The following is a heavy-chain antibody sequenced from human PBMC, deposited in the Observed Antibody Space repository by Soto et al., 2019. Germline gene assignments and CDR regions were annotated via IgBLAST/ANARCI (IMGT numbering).Heavy chain of an antibody. CDR1: GFTFSSYA. CDR2: ISYDGSNK. Sequence: QVQLVESGGGVVQPGRSLRLSCAASGFTFSSYAMHWVRQAPGKGLEWVAVISYDGSNKYYADSVKGRFTISRDNSKNTLYLQMNSLRAEDTAVYYCARENIAARYYYGMDVWGQGTTVTVSS. V-gene: IGHV3-30-3*01. D-gene: IGHD6-6*01. J-gene: IGHJ6*02. CDR3: ARENIAARYYYGMDV.